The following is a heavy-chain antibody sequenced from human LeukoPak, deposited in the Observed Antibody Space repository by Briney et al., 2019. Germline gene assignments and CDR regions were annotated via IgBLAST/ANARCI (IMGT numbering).Heavy chain of an antibody. CDR1: GFTFSSYE. J-gene: IGHJ4*02. V-gene: IGHV3-7*01. CDR2: INQDGTEK. D-gene: IGHD3-10*01. CDR3: AKVAKYYYGPETYYFFEQ. Sequence: GGSLRPSCAASGFTFSSYEMNWVRQAPGKGLERVANINQDGTEKYYVDSVKGRFTISRDYAKNSLYLQMNSLRVEDTAVYYCAKVAKYYYGPETYYFFEQWGQGTPVTASS.